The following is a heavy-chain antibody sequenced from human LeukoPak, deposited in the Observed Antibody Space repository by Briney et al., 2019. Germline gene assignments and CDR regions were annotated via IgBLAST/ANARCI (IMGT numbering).Heavy chain of an antibody. J-gene: IGHJ5*02. Sequence: GGSLRLSCTASGFKFDDYGMTWVRQAPGKGLEWVSDINWNGDSRGYAHSVRGRFTIYRDNSKNSLYLQMNSLRAEDTAVYYCAREGRTYDFWSGYYKENWFDPWGQGTLVTVSS. CDR2: INWNGDSR. V-gene: IGHV3-20*04. CDR3: AREGRTYDFWSGYYKENWFDP. CDR1: GFKFDDYG. D-gene: IGHD3-3*01.